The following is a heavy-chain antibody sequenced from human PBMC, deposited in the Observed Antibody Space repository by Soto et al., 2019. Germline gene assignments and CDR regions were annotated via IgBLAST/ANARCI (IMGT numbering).Heavy chain of an antibody. V-gene: IGHV3-7*01. J-gene: IGHJ4*02. CDR1: GFTFNRFW. D-gene: IGHD5-12*01. Sequence: GGSLRLSCAASGFTFNRFWMNWVRQAPGKGLEWVANIQQDGSEKYYVDSVKGRFTISRDNGKNSLFLQMNNLRAEDTAVYYCARDPEYSGLFAYWGQGTLVTVSS. CDR2: IQQDGSEK. CDR3: ARDPEYSGLFAY.